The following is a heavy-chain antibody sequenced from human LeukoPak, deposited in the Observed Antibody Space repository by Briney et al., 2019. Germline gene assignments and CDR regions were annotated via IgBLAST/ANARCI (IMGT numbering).Heavy chain of an antibody. V-gene: IGHV4-4*07. D-gene: IGHD1-26*01. CDR3: ARLSSGSSPNFDC. CDR2: IYPSGST. Sequence: PSETLSLTCTVSGGSTSSYHWNWIRQPAGKGLEWIGRIYPSGSTNYNPSLKSRVTMSVDMSKNQFSLKLASVTAADTAVYYCARLSSGSSPNFDCWGQGTLVTVSS. J-gene: IGHJ4*02. CDR1: GGSTSSYH.